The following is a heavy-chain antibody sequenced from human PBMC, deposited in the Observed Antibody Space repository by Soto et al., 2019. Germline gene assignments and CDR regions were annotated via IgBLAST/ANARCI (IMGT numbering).Heavy chain of an antibody. CDR2: IYYHGNT. V-gene: IGHV4-39*01. CDR1: GGSISSGVYS. J-gene: IGHJ4*01. CDR3: ARHDGFSSGWIFDY. D-gene: IGHD6-19*01. Sequence: SETLSLTCAVSGGSISSGVYSWGWIRQPPGKTLEWIGTIYYHGNTYSNPSLKSRVTISVDTSNNQLSLKLRSVTAADTAVYYCARHDGFSSGWIFDYWGHGTLVTVSS.